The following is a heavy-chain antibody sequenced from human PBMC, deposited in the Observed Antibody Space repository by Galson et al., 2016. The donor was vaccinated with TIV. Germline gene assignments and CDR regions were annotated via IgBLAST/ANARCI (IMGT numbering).Heavy chain of an antibody. J-gene: IGHJ4*02. CDR2: MNPGDSET. Sequence: QSGAEVTKPGESLIISCKASGYMFSAHWFGWVRQMPGEGPEWIGIMNPGDSETRYSPSFEGQVTISADNSISTAYLQWHSLKASDTAVYYCAKGKEYYEFWGQGTLVTVSS. V-gene: IGHV5-51*03. CDR1: GYMFSAHW. CDR3: AKGKEYYEF. D-gene: IGHD3-16*01.